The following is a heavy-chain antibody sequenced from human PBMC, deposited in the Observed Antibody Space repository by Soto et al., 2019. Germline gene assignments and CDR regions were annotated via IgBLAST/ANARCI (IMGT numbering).Heavy chain of an antibody. CDR3: ARESEDLTSNFDY. V-gene: IGHV3-21*01. CDR2: ISSTTNYI. J-gene: IGHJ4*02. Sequence: GGSLRLSCVASGFTFTRYSMNWVRQAPGKGLEWVSSISSTTNYIYYADSMKGRFTVSRDNAKNSVYLEMNSLSAEDTAVYYCARESEDLTSNFDYWGQGTLVTVSS. CDR1: GFTFTRYS.